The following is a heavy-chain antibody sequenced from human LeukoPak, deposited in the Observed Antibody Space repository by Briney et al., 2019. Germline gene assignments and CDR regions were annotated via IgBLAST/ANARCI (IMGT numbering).Heavy chain of an antibody. V-gene: IGHV1-2*06. J-gene: IGHJ4*02. Sequence: ASVKVSCKASGYTFTVYYMHWVRQAPGQGLEWMGRINPNSGGTNYAQKLQGRVTMTRDTSISTAYMELSRLRSDDTAVYYCARSLSPHPNNYYDSSGYEGDYWGQGTPVTVSS. CDR2: INPNSGGT. CDR1: GYTFTVYY. D-gene: IGHD3-22*01. CDR3: ARSLSPHPNNYYDSSGYEGDY.